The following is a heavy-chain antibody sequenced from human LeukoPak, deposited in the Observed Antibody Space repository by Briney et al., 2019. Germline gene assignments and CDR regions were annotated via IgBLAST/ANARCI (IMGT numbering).Heavy chain of an antibody. CDR1: GFTFSDYY. Sequence: GGSLRLSCAASGFTFSDYYMSWIRQAPGKGLEWVSYISSSGSTIYYADSVKGRFTISRDNAKNSLYLQMNSLRAEDTAVYYCARDFDEYDSSGYYTYYYYGMDVWGQGTTVTVSS. D-gene: IGHD3-22*01. CDR3: ARDFDEYDSSGYYTYYYYGMDV. J-gene: IGHJ6*02. V-gene: IGHV3-11*01. CDR2: ISSSGSTI.